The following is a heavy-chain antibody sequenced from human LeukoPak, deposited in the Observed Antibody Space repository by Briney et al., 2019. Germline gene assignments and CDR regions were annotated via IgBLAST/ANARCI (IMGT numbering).Heavy chain of an antibody. CDR1: GGTFSSYA. Sequence: ASVKVSCKASGGTFSSYAISWVRQAPGQGLEWMGGIIPIFGTANYAQKFQGRVTITADESTSTAYMELNSLRSEDTAVYYCARGRGRIEYSSSRIDYWGQETLVTVSS. J-gene: IGHJ4*02. CDR3: ARGRGRIEYSSSRIDY. CDR2: IIPIFGTA. V-gene: IGHV1-69*13. D-gene: IGHD6-6*01.